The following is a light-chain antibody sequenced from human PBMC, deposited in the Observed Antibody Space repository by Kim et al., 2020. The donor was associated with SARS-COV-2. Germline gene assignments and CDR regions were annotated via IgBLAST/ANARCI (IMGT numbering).Light chain of an antibody. CDR2: EVS. CDR3: SSYAGSNNWL. CDR1: SSDIGSYIF. J-gene: IGLJ2*01. V-gene: IGLV2-8*01. Sequence: GQSVPISCTGTSSDIGSYIFVSWYQQHPGKAPKLIIHEVSQRSSGDPDRFSGSKSGNTASLTVSGLRAEDEADYYCSSYAGSNNWLFGGGTKVTVL.